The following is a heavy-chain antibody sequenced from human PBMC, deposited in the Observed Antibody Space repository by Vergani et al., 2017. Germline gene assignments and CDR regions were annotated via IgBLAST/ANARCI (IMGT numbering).Heavy chain of an antibody. CDR1: GGSISSSSYY. CDR2: IYYSGST. D-gene: IGHD1-1*01. Sequence: QLQLQESGPGLVKPSETLSLTCTVSGGSISSSSYYWGWIRQPPGKGLEWIGSIYYSGSTYYNPSLKSRVAISVDTSKNQFSLKLSSVTAADTAVYFCARLQLDAFDIWGQGTMVTVSS. J-gene: IGHJ3*02. V-gene: IGHV4-39*01. CDR3: ARLQLDAFDI.